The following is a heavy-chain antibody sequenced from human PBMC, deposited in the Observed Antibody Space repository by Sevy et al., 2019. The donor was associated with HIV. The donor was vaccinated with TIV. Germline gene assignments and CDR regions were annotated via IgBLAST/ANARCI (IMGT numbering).Heavy chain of an antibody. CDR2: IIPIFGTP. V-gene: IGHV1-69*13. J-gene: IGHJ3*02. CDR1: GDTFSTYG. D-gene: IGHD7-27*01. CDR3: AGEGCVATTGDHDAFDI. Sequence: APVKVSCKASGDTFSTYGLSWVRQAPGQGLEWMGGIIPIFGTPNYAQKFQGRVTITADESARTAYMELSSLRSEDTALYYCAGEGCVATTGDHDAFDIWGHGTLVTVSS.